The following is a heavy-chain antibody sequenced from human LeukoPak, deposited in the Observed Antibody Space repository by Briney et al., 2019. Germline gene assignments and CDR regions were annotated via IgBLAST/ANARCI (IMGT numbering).Heavy chain of an antibody. CDR3: AREASSGYYYYYGMDV. J-gene: IGHJ6*02. V-gene: IGHV1-2*02. CDR2: INPNSGGT. CDR1: GCTFTGYY. Sequence: ASVKVSCKASGCTFTGYYMHWVRQAPGQGLEWMGWINPNSGGTNYAQKFQGRVTMTRDTSISTAYMELSRLRSDDTAVYYCAREASSGYYYYYGMDVWGQGTTVTVSS.